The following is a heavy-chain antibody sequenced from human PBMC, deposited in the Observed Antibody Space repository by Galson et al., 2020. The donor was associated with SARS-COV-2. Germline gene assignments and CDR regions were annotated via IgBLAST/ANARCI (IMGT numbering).Heavy chain of an antibody. CDR3: ARVIVANWNHGH. CDR2: INPITGST. J-gene: IGHJ4*02. V-gene: IGHV1-46*01. CDR1: GYTFTKYY. Sequence: ASVKVSCEASGYTFTKYYMHWVRQATGQGLEWMGMINPITGSTNYAQKFQGRVTMTRDTSTSTAYMELSSLRSEDTAVYYCARVIVANWNHGHWGQGTLVTVSS. D-gene: IGHD5-12*01.